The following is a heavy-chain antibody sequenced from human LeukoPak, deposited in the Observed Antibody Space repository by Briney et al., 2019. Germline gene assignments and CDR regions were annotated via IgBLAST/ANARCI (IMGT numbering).Heavy chain of an antibody. CDR2: IYYSGST. CDR1: GGSISSYY. Sequence: PSETLSLTCTVSGGSISSYYWSWIRQPPGKGLGWIGYIYYSGSTNYNPSLKSRVTISVDTSKNQFSLKLSSVTAADTAVYYCARDFFHYDSSEDYWGQGTLVTVSS. J-gene: IGHJ4*02. V-gene: IGHV4-59*01. D-gene: IGHD3-22*01. CDR3: ARDFFHYDSSEDY.